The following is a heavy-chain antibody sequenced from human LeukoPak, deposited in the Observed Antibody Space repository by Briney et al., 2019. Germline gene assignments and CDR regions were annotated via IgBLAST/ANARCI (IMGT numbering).Heavy chain of an antibody. V-gene: IGHV3-21*04. CDR1: GFSVSNNY. D-gene: IGHD3-22*01. CDR2: ITGSYSHI. J-gene: IGHJ4*02. Sequence: GGSLRLSCAASGFSVSNNYMNWVRQAPGKGLEWVSSITGSYSHIYYADSVKGRFTISRDNAKNSLYLQMNSLRAEDTAVYYCAHVSSSYYSLFDYWGQGTLVTVSS. CDR3: AHVSSSYYSLFDY.